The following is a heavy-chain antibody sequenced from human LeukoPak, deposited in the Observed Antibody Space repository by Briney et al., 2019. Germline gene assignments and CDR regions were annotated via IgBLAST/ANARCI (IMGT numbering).Heavy chain of an antibody. Sequence: SSETLSLTCTVSGGSISSYYWSWIRQPPGKGLEWIGYIYYSGSTNYNPSLKSRVTISVDTSKNQFSLKLSSVTAADTAVYYCARAPYDILTRLGAFDIWGQGTMVAVSS. CDR2: IYYSGST. V-gene: IGHV4-59*01. J-gene: IGHJ3*02. CDR3: ARAPYDILTRLGAFDI. D-gene: IGHD3-9*01. CDR1: GGSISSYY.